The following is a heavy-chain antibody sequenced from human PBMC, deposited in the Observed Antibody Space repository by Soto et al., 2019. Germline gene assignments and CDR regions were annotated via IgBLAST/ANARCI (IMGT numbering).Heavy chain of an antibody. V-gene: IGHV1-24*01. CDR2: FDPGSGET. D-gene: IGHD2-2*01. J-gene: IGHJ3*02. CDR1: GYRFTNN. CDR3: ATSTGPAAPNNIDALDI. Sequence: GSSVKVASKASGYRFTNNDVTWVRQATGQGLEWMGCFDPGSGETGYAQKFQGRVTMTEDTSTDTAYMELSSLRSEDTAVYYCATSTGPAAPNNIDALDIWGQGTMVTVSS.